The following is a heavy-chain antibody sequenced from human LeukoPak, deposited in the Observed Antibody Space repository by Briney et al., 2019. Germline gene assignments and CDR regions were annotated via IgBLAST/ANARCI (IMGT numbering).Heavy chain of an antibody. CDR2: ISSSSSYI. Sequence: PGGSLRLSCAASGFTFSSYSMNWVRQAPGKGLEWVSSISSSSSYIYYADSVKGRFTISRDNAKNSLYLQMNSLRAEDTAVYYCAKVRYDSSGFQSPYFDYWGQGTLVTVSS. CDR3: AKVRYDSSGFQSPYFDY. J-gene: IGHJ4*02. D-gene: IGHD3-22*01. CDR1: GFTFSSYS. V-gene: IGHV3-21*04.